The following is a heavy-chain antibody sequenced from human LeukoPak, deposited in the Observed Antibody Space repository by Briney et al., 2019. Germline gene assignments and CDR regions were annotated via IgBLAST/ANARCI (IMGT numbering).Heavy chain of an antibody. CDR3: AKDHGGLYGATLPDY. CDR2: ISYDGSNK. Sequence: SSLSFTCAAAGLTFSIYRMDWGRQAPGKGLEWVAVISYDGSNKYYADSVKGRFTISRDNSKNTLYLQMNSLRAEDTAVYYCAKDHGGLYGATLPDYWGQGTLVTVSS. J-gene: IGHJ4*02. CDR1: GLTFSIYR. V-gene: IGHV3-30*18. D-gene: IGHD4-17*01.